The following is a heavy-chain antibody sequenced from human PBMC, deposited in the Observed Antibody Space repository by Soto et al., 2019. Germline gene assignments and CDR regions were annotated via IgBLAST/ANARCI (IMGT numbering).Heavy chain of an antibody. J-gene: IGHJ4*02. V-gene: IGHV1-3*01. D-gene: IGHD3-9*01. Sequence: QVQLVQSGAEVKKPGASVKVSCKASGYTFISYAMHWVRQAPGQRLEWMGWINAGNGNTKYSQKFQGRVTITRDTSASTAYMELSSLRSEDTAVFYCARTVSGNDFLTGYYWPPFDYWGQGTLVTVSS. CDR2: INAGNGNT. CDR1: GYTFISYA. CDR3: ARTVSGNDFLTGYYWPPFDY.